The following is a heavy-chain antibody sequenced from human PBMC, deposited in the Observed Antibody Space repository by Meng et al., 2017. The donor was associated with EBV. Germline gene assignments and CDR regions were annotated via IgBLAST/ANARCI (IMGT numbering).Heavy chain of an antibody. CDR1: GGSISTPNYY. CDR2: FYSVATT. Sequence: QVQFQESGPGLGKPSETLSLICTVSGGSISTPNYYWGWIRQPPGKGLEWIGTFYSVATTFYNPSLKSRLTISVDTSKNQFSLRLSSVTAADTAIYYCVRGYDYGDYVDYWGQGTLVTVSS. V-gene: IGHV4-39*07. J-gene: IGHJ4*02. D-gene: IGHD4-17*01. CDR3: VRGYDYGDYVDY.